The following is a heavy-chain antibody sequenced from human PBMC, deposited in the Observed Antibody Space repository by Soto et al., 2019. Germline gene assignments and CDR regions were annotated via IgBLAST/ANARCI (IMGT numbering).Heavy chain of an antibody. V-gene: IGHV3-23*01. D-gene: IGHD5-12*01. CDR3: AKLPRRIVATSGFDP. CDR1: GFTFISYA. J-gene: IGHJ5*02. CDR2: ISGSGGST. Sequence: GWSLRLACASSGFTFISYAMSWVRQAPGKGLEWVSAISGSGGSTYYADSVKGRFTISRDNSKNTLYLQMNSLRAEVTAVYYCAKLPRRIVATSGFDPWGQGTLVTVS.